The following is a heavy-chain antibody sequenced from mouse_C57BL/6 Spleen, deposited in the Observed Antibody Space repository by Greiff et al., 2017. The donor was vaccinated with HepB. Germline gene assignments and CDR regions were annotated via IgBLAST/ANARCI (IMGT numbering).Heavy chain of an antibody. Sequence: VQLQQSGPGLVQPSQSLSITCTVSGFSLTSYGVHWVRQSPGKGLEWLGVIWRGGSTDYNAAFMSRLSITKDNSKSQVFFKMNSLQADDTAIYYCAKTYYYGSSYRDYYAMDYWGQGTSVTVSS. CDR1: GFSLTSYG. V-gene: IGHV2-5*01. CDR3: AKTYYYGSSYRDYYAMDY. D-gene: IGHD1-1*01. J-gene: IGHJ4*01. CDR2: IWRGGST.